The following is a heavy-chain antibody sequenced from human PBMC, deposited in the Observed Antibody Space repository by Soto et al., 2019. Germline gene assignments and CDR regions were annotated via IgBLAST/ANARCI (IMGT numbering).Heavy chain of an antibody. CDR1: GCAFTSYY. CDR3: ARDRAVTRTYYLLTRYMHYGMHV. V-gene: IGHV1-46*01. CDR2: INPRGGST. D-gene: IGHD3-9*01. Sequence: ASVRVSCKASGCAFTSYYMHWVGPAPVRGLEWMVIINPRGGSTSSAQKFQGRVTMTRETSKRTVCMGLSSLRAEDTAVYYCARDRAVTRTYYLLTRYMHYGMHV. J-gene: IGHJ6*01.